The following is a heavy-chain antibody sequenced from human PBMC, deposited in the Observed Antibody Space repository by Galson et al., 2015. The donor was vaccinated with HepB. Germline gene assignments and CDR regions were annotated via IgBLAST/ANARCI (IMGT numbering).Heavy chain of an antibody. CDR1: GGSFSGYY. D-gene: IGHD4-23*01. CDR2: INHSGST. Sequence: SETLSLTCAVYGGSFSGYYWSWIRQPPGKGLEWIGEINHSGSTNYNPSLKSRVTISVDTSKNQFSLKLSSVTAADTAVYYCARGRDPYHTVVKRYWYFDLWGRGTLVTVSS. V-gene: IGHV4-34*01. CDR3: ARGRDPYHTVVKRYWYFDL. J-gene: IGHJ2*01.